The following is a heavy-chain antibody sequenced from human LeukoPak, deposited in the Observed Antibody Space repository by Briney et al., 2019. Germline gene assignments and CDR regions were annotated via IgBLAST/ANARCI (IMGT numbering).Heavy chain of an antibody. V-gene: IGHV3-74*01. D-gene: IGHD3-10*01. Sequence: GGSLRLSCEASGFTFSDYAMSWVRQAPGKGLEWVSRIRSDGSSTSYADSVRGRFTISRDNAKNTLYLQMNSLRAEDTAVYYCAGVLGVRDLAYFDYWGHGTLVTVSS. CDR2: IRSDGSST. J-gene: IGHJ4*01. CDR1: GFTFSDYA. CDR3: AGVLGVRDLAYFDY.